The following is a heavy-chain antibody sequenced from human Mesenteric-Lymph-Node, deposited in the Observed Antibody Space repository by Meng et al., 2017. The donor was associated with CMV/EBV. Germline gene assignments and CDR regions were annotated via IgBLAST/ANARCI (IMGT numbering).Heavy chain of an antibody. J-gene: IGHJ5*02. D-gene: IGHD3-10*01. Sequence: SLKISCAASGFTFDDYAMHWVRQAPGKGLEWVSGISWNSGSIGYADSVKGRFTISRDNAKNSLYLQMNSLRAEDTAVYYCAKSKPTYYYGSGSYPNNWFDPWGQGTLVTVSS. CDR3: AKSKPTYYYGSGSYPNNWFDP. CDR1: GFTFDDYA. V-gene: IGHV3-9*01. CDR2: ISWNSGSI.